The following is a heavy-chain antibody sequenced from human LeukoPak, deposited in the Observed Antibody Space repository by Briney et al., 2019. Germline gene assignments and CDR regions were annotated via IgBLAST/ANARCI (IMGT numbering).Heavy chain of an antibody. CDR2: IWYDGSNK. Sequence: GGSLRLSCAASGFTFSSYGMHWVRQAPGKGLEWVAVIWYDGSNKYYADSVKGRFTISRDNSKNTLYLQMNSLRAEDTAVYYCAKDWRRIAAAGNLYYFDYRGQGTLVTVSS. CDR3: AKDWRRIAAAGNLYYFDY. CDR1: GFTFSSYG. V-gene: IGHV3-33*06. J-gene: IGHJ4*02. D-gene: IGHD6-13*01.